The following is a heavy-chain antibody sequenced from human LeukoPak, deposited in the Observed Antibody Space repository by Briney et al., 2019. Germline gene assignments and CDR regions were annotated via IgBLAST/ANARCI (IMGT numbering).Heavy chain of an antibody. D-gene: IGHD3-22*01. CDR2: IKQDGSEK. Sequence: GGSLRLSCAASGFTFSSNWMSWVRQAPGKGLEWVANIKQDGSEKYYVDSVKGRFTISRDNAKNSLYLQMNSLRAEDTAVYYCARGGNTMIVVFKYMDVWGKGTTVTVSS. CDR1: GFTFSSNW. V-gene: IGHV3-7*04. J-gene: IGHJ6*03. CDR3: ARGGNTMIVVFKYMDV.